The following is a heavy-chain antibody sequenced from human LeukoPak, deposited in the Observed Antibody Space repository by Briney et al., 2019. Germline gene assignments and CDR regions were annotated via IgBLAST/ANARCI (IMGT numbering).Heavy chain of an antibody. CDR3: AKDTFGDYARWFDP. D-gene: IGHD4-17*01. J-gene: IGHJ5*02. Sequence: GGSLRLSCTASGFTFNNYALSWVRQAPRKGLEWVSSISDSGGRTYYADSVKGRFTISRDNSKNMLYLQMNSLRVEDTAAYYCAKDTFGDYARWFDPWGQGILVTVSS. CDR1: GFTFNNYA. CDR2: ISDSGGRT. V-gene: IGHV3-23*01.